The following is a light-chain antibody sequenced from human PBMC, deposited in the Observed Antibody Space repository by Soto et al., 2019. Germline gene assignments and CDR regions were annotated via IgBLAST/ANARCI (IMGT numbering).Light chain of an antibody. CDR1: QSISSH. J-gene: IGKJ4*01. CDR2: DAS. CDR3: QQRSNWPLT. V-gene: IGKV3-11*01. Sequence: EIVLTQSPATLSLSPGERATLSCRASQSISSHLAWYQQKPGQAPRLLMYDASNRATGIPARFSGSRSGTDFTLTISSLEPEDFAVYYCQQRSNWPLTFGGGTKVEIK.